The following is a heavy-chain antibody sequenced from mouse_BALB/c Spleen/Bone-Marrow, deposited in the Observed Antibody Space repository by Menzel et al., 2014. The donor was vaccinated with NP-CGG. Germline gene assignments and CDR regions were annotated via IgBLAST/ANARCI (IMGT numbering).Heavy chain of an antibody. CDR2: IWGDGST. Sequence: VKLQESGPGPVAPSQSLSITCTVSGFSLTGYGVNWVRQPPGKGLEWLGMIWGDGSTDYNSALKSRLSISKDNSKSQVFLKMNSLQTDDTARYYCAREGPYGNYAMDYWGQGTSVTVSS. J-gene: IGHJ4*01. CDR3: AREGPYGNYAMDY. D-gene: IGHD2-10*02. CDR1: GFSLTGYG. V-gene: IGHV2-6-7*01.